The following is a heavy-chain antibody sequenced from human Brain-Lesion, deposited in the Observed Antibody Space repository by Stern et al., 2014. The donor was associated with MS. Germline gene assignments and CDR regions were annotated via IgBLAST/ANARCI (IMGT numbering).Heavy chain of an antibody. CDR2: IYYSGNT. J-gene: IGHJ5*02. CDR3: AGEEDIRYCSGGSCTGNWFDP. V-gene: IGHV4-39*01. D-gene: IGHD2-15*01. Sequence: QLQLQESGPGLVKPSETLSLTCTVAGGSVSSTSYAWAWIRQPPGKGLEWIGTIYYSGNTYYSPSLKSRLTISLETSKNPCSPHLSSVTAADTAVYYCAGEEDIRYCSGGSCTGNWFDPWGQGTLVTVSS. CDR1: GGSVSSTSYA.